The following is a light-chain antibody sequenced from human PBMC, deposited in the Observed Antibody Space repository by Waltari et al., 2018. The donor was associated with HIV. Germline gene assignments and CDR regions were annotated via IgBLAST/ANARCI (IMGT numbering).Light chain of an antibody. J-gene: IGLJ1*01. V-gene: IGLV1-40*01. Sequence: QSVLTQPPSVSGAPGQRVTISCTGSNTNIGAGYDVPWYQQGPGRAPKLLIYDNTKRPTGVPDRFSGYKSGTAAALAITGLQAVDETDYYCQSFDTSLSASVFGTGTRVTVL. CDR2: DNT. CDR1: NTNIGAGYD. CDR3: QSFDTSLSASV.